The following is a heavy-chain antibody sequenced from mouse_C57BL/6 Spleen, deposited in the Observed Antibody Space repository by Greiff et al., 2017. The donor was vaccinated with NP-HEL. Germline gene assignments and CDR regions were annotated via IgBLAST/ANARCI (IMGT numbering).Heavy chain of an antibody. CDR3: ARWTTVVARGAMDY. J-gene: IGHJ4*01. V-gene: IGHV1-82*01. D-gene: IGHD1-1*01. CDR1: GYAFSSSW. CDR2: IYPGDGDT. Sequence: VQGVESGPELVKPGASVKISCKASGYAFSSSWMNWVKQRPGKGLEWIGRIYPGDGDTNYNGKFKGKATLTADKSSSTAYMQLSSLTSEDSAVYFCARWTTVVARGAMDYWGQGTSVTVSS.